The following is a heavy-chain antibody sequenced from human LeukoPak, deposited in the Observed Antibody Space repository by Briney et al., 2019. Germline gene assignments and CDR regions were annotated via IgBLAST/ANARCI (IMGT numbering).Heavy chain of an antibody. CDR2: ISPNNGET. V-gene: IGHV1-2*02. J-gene: IGHJ4*02. D-gene: IGHD1-26*01. Sequence: GASVKVSCKASGYTFTGYYLHWVRQAPGQGLEWMGWISPNNGETNSAQKFQGRVTMIRDTSISTAYMELSRLTSDDTAVYYCARAPGAGTYLDYWGQGTLVTVSS. CDR1: GYTFTGYY. CDR3: ARAPGAGTYLDY.